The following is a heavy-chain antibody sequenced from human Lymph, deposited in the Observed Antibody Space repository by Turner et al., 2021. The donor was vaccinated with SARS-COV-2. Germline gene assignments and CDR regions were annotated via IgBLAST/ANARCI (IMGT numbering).Heavy chain of an antibody. CDR3: ARLPIARGYSGYDFYYFDY. Sequence: EVQLVQSGAEVKKPGESLKISCKGSGYSVPTYWIGWVRQMPGKGLEWMVIIYPGDSDTRYSPSFQGQVTISADKSISTAYLQWSSLKASDTAMYYCARLPIARGYSGYDFYYFDYWGQGTLVTVSS. CDR2: IYPGDSDT. V-gene: IGHV5-51*01. CDR1: GYSVPTYW. D-gene: IGHD5-12*01. J-gene: IGHJ4*02.